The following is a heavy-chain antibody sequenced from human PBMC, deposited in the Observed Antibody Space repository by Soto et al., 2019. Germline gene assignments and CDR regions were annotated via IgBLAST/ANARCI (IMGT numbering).Heavy chain of an antibody. V-gene: IGHV5-51*01. CDR3: VRMGFSGGGYLSYYYYGMDI. Sequence: GESLKISCQAFGYSFTKYWIGWVRQMPGKGLEWMAIIYPDESDTKYSPSFQGQVTISADNSISTAYLQWSSLKASDTAMYYCVRMGFSGGGYLSYYYYGMDIWGQGTTVTVSS. D-gene: IGHD5-12*01. CDR1: GYSFTKYW. J-gene: IGHJ6*02. CDR2: IYPDESDT.